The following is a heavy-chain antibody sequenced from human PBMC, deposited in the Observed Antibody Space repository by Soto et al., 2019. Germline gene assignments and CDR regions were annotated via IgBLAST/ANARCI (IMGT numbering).Heavy chain of an antibody. D-gene: IGHD3-22*01. Sequence: QVQLVESGGGVVQPGRSLRLSCAASGFTFSSYGMHWVRQAPGKGLEWVAVIWYDGSNKYYADSVKGRFTISRDNSKNTLYLQMNSLRAEDTAVYYCARVLDYYDSSGSIAAFDIWGQGTMVTVSS. V-gene: IGHV3-33*01. CDR3: ARVLDYYDSSGSIAAFDI. CDR1: GFTFSSYG. J-gene: IGHJ3*02. CDR2: IWYDGSNK.